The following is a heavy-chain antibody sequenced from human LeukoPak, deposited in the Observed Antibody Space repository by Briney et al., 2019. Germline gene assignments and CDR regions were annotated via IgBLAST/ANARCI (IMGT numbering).Heavy chain of an antibody. CDR1: GFTSSSYS. CDR2: IKLDGSET. D-gene: IGHD7-27*01. J-gene: IGHJ4*02. Sequence: PGGSLRLSCVGSGFTSSSYSMSWVRQAPGKGLEWVAKIKLDGSETYYVDSVKGRFTISRDNAKNSLFLQMNSLRAEDTAVYYCARHWGYWGQGILVTVPS. CDR3: ARHWGY. V-gene: IGHV3-7*04.